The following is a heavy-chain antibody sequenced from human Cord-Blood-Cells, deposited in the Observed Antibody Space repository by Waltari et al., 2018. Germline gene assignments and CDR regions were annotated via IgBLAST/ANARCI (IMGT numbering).Heavy chain of an antibody. CDR3: ASSIAARPGSRYYFDY. CDR1: GYSFTSYW. CDR2: IYTGDSDT. D-gene: IGHD6-6*01. J-gene: IGHJ4*02. V-gene: IGHV5-51*01. Sequence: EVQLVQSGAEVKKPGESLKISCKGSGYSFTSYWIGWVRQMPGKGLEWMGIIYTGDSDTRYIPSFQGQVTISADKSISTAYLQSSSLKASDTAMYYCASSIAARPGSRYYFDYWGQGTLVTVSS.